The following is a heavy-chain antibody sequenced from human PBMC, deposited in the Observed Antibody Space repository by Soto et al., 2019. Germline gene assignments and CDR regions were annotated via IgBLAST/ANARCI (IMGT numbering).Heavy chain of an antibody. D-gene: IGHD3-16*02. J-gene: IGHJ6*02. Sequence: ASVKVSCKASGGTFSSYAISWVRQAPGQGLEWMGGIIPIFGTANYAQKFQGRVTITADESTSTAYMELSSLRSEDTAVYYCARGTMITFGGVIAPYYYYGMDVWGQGTTVTVSS. CDR2: IIPIFGTA. V-gene: IGHV1-69*13. CDR1: GGTFSSYA. CDR3: ARGTMITFGGVIAPYYYYGMDV.